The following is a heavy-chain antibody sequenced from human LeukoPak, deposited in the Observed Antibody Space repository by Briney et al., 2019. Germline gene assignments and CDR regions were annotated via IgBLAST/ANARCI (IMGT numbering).Heavy chain of an antibody. Sequence: PSETLSLTCAVYGGSFSGYYWSWIRQPPGKGLEWIGEINHSGSTNYNPSLKSRVTISVDTSKNQFSLKLSSVTAADTAVYYCSRDWYCDFWSGYYTGWFDPWGQGTLVTVSS. CDR2: INHSGST. D-gene: IGHD3-3*01. J-gene: IGHJ5*02. CDR3: SRDWYCDFWSGYYTGWFDP. V-gene: IGHV4-34*01. CDR1: GGSFSGYY.